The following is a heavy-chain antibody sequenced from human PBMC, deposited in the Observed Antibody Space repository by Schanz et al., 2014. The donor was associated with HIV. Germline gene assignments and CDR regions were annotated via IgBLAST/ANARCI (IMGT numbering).Heavy chain of an antibody. CDR1: GGTFNNYV. Sequence: QVQLVQSGAGVKKPGSSVKVSCKASGGTFNNYVISWVRQAPGQGLQWMGGIIPLIGTTNYAQGLQGRLTITADESTRTAYMELTSLRYEDTAVYYCARVFDPDCTGGSCPGPFDPWGQGTRVTVSS. V-gene: IGHV1-69*01. CDR2: IIPLIGTT. D-gene: IGHD2-8*02. J-gene: IGHJ5*02. CDR3: ARVFDPDCTGGSCPGPFDP.